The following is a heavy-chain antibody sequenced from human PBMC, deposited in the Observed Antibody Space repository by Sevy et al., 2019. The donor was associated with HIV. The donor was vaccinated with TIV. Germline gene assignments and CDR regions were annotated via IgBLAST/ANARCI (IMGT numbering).Heavy chain of an antibody. V-gene: IGHV3-21*06. CDR1: GFHFNYHD. J-gene: IGHJ4*02. Sequence: GGPLRLSCATSGFHFNYHDMHWVRQAPGKGLEWVSSISSNSKYLYYADSVKGRFTVSRDNARSSLFLQLSDLRAGDTAVYYCARETGAAYYSDTSGFDYWGQGTLVTVSS. D-gene: IGHD3-22*01. CDR2: ISSNSKYL. CDR3: ARETGAAYYSDTSGFDY.